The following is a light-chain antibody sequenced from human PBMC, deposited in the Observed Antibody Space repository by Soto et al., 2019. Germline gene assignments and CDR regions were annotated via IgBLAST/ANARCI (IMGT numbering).Light chain of an antibody. Sequence: QSALTQPASVSGSPGQSITISCTGTSSDVGGYNYVSWYQHHPVKAPKLMIYEVSNRPSGVSDRFSGSRSGNTASLTISGLQAEDESDYYCQSYDNSLSVYVFGTGTKLTVL. J-gene: IGLJ1*01. V-gene: IGLV2-14*01. CDR2: EVS. CDR1: SSDVGGYNY. CDR3: QSYDNSLSVYV.